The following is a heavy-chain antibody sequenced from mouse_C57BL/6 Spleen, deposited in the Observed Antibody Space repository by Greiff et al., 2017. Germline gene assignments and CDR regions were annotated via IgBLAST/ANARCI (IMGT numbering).Heavy chain of an antibody. CDR1: GYSFTSYY. V-gene: IGHV1-66*01. J-gene: IGHJ4*01. CDR2: IYPGSGNT. CDR3: ARGGSLYAMDY. Sequence: QVQLQQSGPELVKSGASVKISCKASGYSFTSYYIHWVKQRPGQGLEWIGWIYPGSGNTKYNEKFKGKATLTADTSSSTAYMQLSSLTSEDSAVYYCARGGSLYAMDYWGQGTSVTVSS.